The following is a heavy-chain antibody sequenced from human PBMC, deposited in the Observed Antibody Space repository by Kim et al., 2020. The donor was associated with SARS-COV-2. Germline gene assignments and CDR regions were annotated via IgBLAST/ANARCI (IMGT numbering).Heavy chain of an antibody. V-gene: IGHV4-59*01. J-gene: IGHJ3*02. CDR3: ARSDHYYDSSAQTVLDAFDI. CDR1: GGSISSYY. CDR2: IYYSGST. D-gene: IGHD3-22*01. Sequence: SETLSLTCTVSGGSISSYYWSWIRQPPGKGLEWIGYIYYSGSTNYNPSLKSRVTISVDTSKNQFSLKLSSVTAADTAVYYCARSDHYYDSSAQTVLDAFDIWGQGTMVTVSS.